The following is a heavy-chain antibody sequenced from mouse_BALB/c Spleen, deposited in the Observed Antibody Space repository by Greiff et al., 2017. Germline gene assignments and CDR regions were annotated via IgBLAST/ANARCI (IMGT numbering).Heavy chain of an antibody. D-gene: IGHD2-1*01. J-gene: IGHJ3*01. Sequence: VQLKQSGPGLVKPSQSLSLTCTVTGYSITSDYAWNWIRQFPGNKLGWMGYISYSGSTSYNPSLKSRISITRDTSKNQFFLQLNSVTTEDTATYYCARDYGNYGWFAYWGQGTLVTVSA. V-gene: IGHV3-2*02. CDR3: ARDYGNYGWFAY. CDR2: ISYSGST. CDR1: GYSITSDYA.